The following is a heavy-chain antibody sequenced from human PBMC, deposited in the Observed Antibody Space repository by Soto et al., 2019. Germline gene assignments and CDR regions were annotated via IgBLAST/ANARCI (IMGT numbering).Heavy chain of an antibody. CDR2: VYSGGST. Sequence: GGSLRLSCAASGFTVSSNYMSWVRQAPGKGLEWVSVVYSGGSTYYADSVKGRFTISRDNSKNTLYLQMNSLRAEDTAVYYCARIPAAIGYYYYYGMDVWGQGTTVTVSS. V-gene: IGHV3-53*01. D-gene: IGHD2-2*02. J-gene: IGHJ6*02. CDR1: GFTVSSNY. CDR3: ARIPAAIGYYYYYGMDV.